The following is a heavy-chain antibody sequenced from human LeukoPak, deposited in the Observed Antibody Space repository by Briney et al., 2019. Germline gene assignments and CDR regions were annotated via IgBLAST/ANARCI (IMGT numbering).Heavy chain of an antibody. Sequence: GGSLRLSRAASGFTFSSYAMSWVRQAPGKGLEWVSVIYSGGSTYYADSVKGRFTISRDNSKNTLYLQMNSLRAEDTAVYYCARVEVLRFLEWLPQVSWFDPWGQGTLVTVSS. CDR1: GFTFSSYA. D-gene: IGHD3-3*01. J-gene: IGHJ5*02. V-gene: IGHV3-53*01. CDR2: IYSGGST. CDR3: ARVEVLRFLEWLPQVSWFDP.